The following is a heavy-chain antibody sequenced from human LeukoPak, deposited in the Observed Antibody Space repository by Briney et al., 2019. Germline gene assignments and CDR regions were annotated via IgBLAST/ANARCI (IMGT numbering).Heavy chain of an antibody. Sequence: SETLSLTCTVSGGSISSYYWSWIRQPPGKGLEWIGYIYYSGSTNYNPSLKSRVTISVDTSKNQFSLKLSSVTAADTAEYYCARHRVFATVTTFDYWGQGTLVTVSS. CDR3: ARHRVFATVTTFDY. CDR1: GGSISSYY. J-gene: IGHJ4*02. D-gene: IGHD4-17*01. CDR2: IYYSGST. V-gene: IGHV4-59*08.